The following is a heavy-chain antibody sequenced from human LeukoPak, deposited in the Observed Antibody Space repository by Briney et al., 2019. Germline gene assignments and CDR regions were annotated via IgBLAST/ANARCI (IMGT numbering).Heavy chain of an antibody. V-gene: IGHV3-21*01. Sequence: GGSLRLSCAASGFTFSSYSMNWVRQAPGKGLEWVSSISSSSSYIYYADSVKGRFTISRDNAKNSLYPQMNSLRAEDTAVYYCARTSSGSKYDYWGQGTLVTVSS. J-gene: IGHJ4*02. CDR2: ISSSSSYI. D-gene: IGHD1-26*01. CDR1: GFTFSSYS. CDR3: ARTSSGSKYDY.